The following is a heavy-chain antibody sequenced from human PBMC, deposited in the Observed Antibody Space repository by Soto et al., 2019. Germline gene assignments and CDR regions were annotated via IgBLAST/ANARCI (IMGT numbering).Heavy chain of an antibody. Sequence: RASVKVSCKASGYTFTSYYMHWVRQAPGQGLEWMGIINPSGGSTSYAQKFQGRVTMTRDTSTSTVYMELSSLRSEDTAVYYCARAEGAVAGTFVRPDYYYYGMAVWGQGTTVTVSS. D-gene: IGHD6-19*01. CDR3: ARAEGAVAGTFVRPDYYYYGMAV. V-gene: IGHV1-46*01. CDR2: INPSGGST. CDR1: GYTFTSYY. J-gene: IGHJ6*02.